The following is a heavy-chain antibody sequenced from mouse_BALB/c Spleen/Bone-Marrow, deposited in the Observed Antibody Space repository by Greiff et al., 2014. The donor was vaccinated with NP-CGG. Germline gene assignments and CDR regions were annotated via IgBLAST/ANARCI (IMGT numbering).Heavy chain of an antibody. Sequence: EVMLVESGGGLVKPGGSLKLSCAASGFTFSDYYMYWVRQTPGKRLEWVATISDGGSYTYYPDSVKGRFTISRDNVKNNLYLQMSSLKSEDTAMYYCARGPHDDDMDYWGQGTSVTVSS. J-gene: IGHJ4*01. D-gene: IGHD2-3*01. CDR3: ARGPHDDDMDY. V-gene: IGHV5-4*02. CDR2: ISDGGSYT. CDR1: GFTFSDYY.